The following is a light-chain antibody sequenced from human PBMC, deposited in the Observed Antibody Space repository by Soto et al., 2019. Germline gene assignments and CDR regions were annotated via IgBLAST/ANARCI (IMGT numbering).Light chain of an antibody. CDR1: SNDVGYYDY. CDR3: SSYAGGNTFV. CDR2: EVN. V-gene: IGLV2-8*01. Sequence: QSALTQPPSASGSPGQSVTISCTGTSNDVGYYDYVSWYQQYPGKAPKLMIYEVNKRPSGVPDRFSGSKSGNTAFLTVSGLRAEDEAEYHCSSYAGGNTFVFGSGTKVTVL. J-gene: IGLJ1*01.